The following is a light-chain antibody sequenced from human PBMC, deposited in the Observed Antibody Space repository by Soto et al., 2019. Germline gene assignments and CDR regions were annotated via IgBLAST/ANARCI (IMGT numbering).Light chain of an antibody. CDR3: QQYNNWPGQEF. J-gene: IGKJ3*01. Sequence: EIVMTQSPATLSVSPGERATLSCRASQSVSSNLAWYQQKPGQAPRLLIYGASTRATGIPARFSGSGSGTEFTLTISSLQSEDFAVYYCQQYNNWPGQEFFGPGTKVDIK. CDR2: GAS. CDR1: QSVSSN. V-gene: IGKV3-15*01.